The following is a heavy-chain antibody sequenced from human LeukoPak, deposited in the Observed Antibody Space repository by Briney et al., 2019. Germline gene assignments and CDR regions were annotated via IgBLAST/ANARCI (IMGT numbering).Heavy chain of an antibody. V-gene: IGHV4-34*01. CDR1: GGSFSGYY. CDR3: VRGHRSSSAYHCNAMDV. Sequence: PSETLSLTCAVYGGSFSGYYWSWIRQPPGKGLEWIGEINHSGSTNYNPSLKSRVSISVDTSKNQLSLTLTSVTAADTAVYYCVRGHRSSSAYHCNAMDVWGQGTTVTVSS. CDR2: INHSGST. D-gene: IGHD2-15*01. J-gene: IGHJ6*02.